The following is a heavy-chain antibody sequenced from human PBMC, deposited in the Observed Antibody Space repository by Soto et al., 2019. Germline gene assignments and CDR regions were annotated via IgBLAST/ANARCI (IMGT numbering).Heavy chain of an antibody. J-gene: IGHJ4*02. CDR1: GFTFSSYS. CDR2: ISSRNNDM. Sequence: EVQLVESGGGLVKPGGSLRLSCAASGFTFSSYSMNWVRQAPGKGLEWVSTISSRNNDMYYVDSVKGRFTMSRDNARNSVYLQRNSLRADDTAVYYCARDVNGGFCGAWGQGTLVTVSS. CDR3: ARDVNGGFCGA. D-gene: IGHD2-21*01. V-gene: IGHV3-21*01.